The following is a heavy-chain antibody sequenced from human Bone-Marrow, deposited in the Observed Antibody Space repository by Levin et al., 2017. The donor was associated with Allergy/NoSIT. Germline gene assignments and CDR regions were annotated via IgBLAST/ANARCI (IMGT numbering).Heavy chain of an antibody. D-gene: IGHD2/OR15-2a*01. CDR3: ARHGYCNSAFCKDLEN. CDR1: GYSFTSFW. J-gene: IGHJ4*02. CDR2: IYPGDSET. Sequence: GESLKISCQASGYSFTSFWIAWVRHMPGKGLEWVGIIYPGDSETRYSPTFQGQVTISADKSTNTAYLQWSSLKASDTAIYYCARHGYCNSAFCKDLENWGQGTQVTVSS. V-gene: IGHV5-51*01.